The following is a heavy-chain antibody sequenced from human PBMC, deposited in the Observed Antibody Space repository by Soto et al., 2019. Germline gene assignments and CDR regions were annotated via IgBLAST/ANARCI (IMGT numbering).Heavy chain of an antibody. CDR3: ARQLRSGGNDY. CDR2: VSYSGST. V-gene: IGHV4-59*08. D-gene: IGHD2-15*01. CDR1: GGSISSYY. Sequence: SETLSLTCTVSGGSISSYYWSWIRQPPGKGLEWVGYVSYSGSTNYNPSLKSRVTISADPSKNQFCLKLSSVTAADTAVYYCARQLRSGGNDYWGQRTQVTVSS. J-gene: IGHJ4*02.